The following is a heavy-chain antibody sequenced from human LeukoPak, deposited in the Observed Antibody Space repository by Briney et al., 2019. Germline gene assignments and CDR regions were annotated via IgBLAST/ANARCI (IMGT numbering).Heavy chain of an antibody. CDR3: ARHSTYYDFWSGYRNYYMDV. CDR2: MSPNSGNT. D-gene: IGHD3-3*01. Sequence: GASVKVSCKASGYTFTSYDINWVRQATGQGLEWMGWMSPNSGNTGYAQKFQGRVTITRNTSISTAYMELSSLRSEDTAVYYCARHSTYYDFWSGYRNYYMDVWGKGTTVTVSS. V-gene: IGHV1-8*01. J-gene: IGHJ6*03. CDR1: GYTFTSYD.